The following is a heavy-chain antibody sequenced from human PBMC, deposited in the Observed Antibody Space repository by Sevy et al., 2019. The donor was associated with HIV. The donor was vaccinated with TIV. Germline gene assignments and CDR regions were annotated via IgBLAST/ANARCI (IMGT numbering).Heavy chain of an antibody. J-gene: IGHJ6*02. D-gene: IGHD1-26*01. CDR1: GYTFTGYY. Sequence: ASVKVSCKASGYTFTGYYMHWVRQAPGQGLEWMGRINPNSGGTNYAQKFQGRVTMTRDTSISTAYMELSRLRSDDTAVYYCARGGGVTWEGPSDGMDVWGQGTTVTVSS. CDR3: ARGGGVTWEGPSDGMDV. CDR2: INPNSGGT. V-gene: IGHV1-2*06.